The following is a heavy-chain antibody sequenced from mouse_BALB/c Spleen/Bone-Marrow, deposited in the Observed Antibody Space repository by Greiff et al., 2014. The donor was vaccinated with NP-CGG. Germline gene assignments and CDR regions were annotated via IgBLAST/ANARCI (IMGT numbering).Heavy chain of an antibody. Sequence: VQLKESGAELVKPGASVKLSCTASGFNIKDTYIHWVKRRPERGLEWIGRIDPENGNIKYDPKFQVKATITADTSSNTAYLQLSSLTSEDTAVYYCTRRGFDFWGQGTTLTVSS. J-gene: IGHJ2*01. V-gene: IGHV14-3*02. CDR3: TRRGFDF. CDR1: GFNIKDTY. CDR2: IDPENGNI.